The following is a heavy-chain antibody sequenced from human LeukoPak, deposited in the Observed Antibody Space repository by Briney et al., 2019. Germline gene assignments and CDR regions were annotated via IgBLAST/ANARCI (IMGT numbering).Heavy chain of an antibody. CDR2: INHSGST. Sequence: SETLSHTCAVYGGSFSGYYWSWIRQPPGKGLEWIGEINHSGSTNYNPSLKSRVTISVDTSKNQFSLKLSSVTAADTAVYYCARHVSGWSVWGQGTLVTVSS. D-gene: IGHD6-19*01. CDR3: ARHVSGWSV. J-gene: IGHJ4*02. V-gene: IGHV4-34*01. CDR1: GGSFSGYY.